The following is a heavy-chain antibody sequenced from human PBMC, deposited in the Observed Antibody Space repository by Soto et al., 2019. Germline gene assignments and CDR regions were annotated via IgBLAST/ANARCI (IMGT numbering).Heavy chain of an antibody. D-gene: IGHD3-22*01. CDR2: IIPILGPA. Sequence: SVKVSCKTSGGTFSSNGISWVRQAPGQGPEWMGGIIPILGPANYAQKFQGRVTITADESTSTVYMELSSLRSEDTAVYYCARSLDTNGYFNYWGQGTQVTVSS. CDR3: ARSLDTNGYFNY. J-gene: IGHJ4*02. V-gene: IGHV1-69*13. CDR1: GGTFSSNG.